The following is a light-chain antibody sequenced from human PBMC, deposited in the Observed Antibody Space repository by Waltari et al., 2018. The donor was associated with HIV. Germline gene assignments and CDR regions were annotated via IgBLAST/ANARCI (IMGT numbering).Light chain of an antibody. CDR1: TGAVTSGHS. V-gene: IGLV7-46*01. CDR2: DTS. J-gene: IGLJ2*01. Sequence: QAVVTQEPSLTVSPGGPVTLTCGPSTGAVTSGHSPYWFQQRPGQAPRTLIHDTSNKHSWTPARFSGSLLGGKAALTLSGAQPEDEAEYYCLLSYGGPRVFGGGTKLTVL. CDR3: LLSYGGPRV.